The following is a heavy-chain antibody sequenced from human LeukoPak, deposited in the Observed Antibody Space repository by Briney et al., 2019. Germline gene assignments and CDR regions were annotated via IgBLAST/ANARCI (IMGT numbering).Heavy chain of an antibody. J-gene: IGHJ4*02. V-gene: IGHV1-69*04. Sequence: GSSVKVSCKASGGTFSSYAISWVRQAPGQGLEWMGRIIPIFGIANYAQKFQGRVTITAGKSTSTAYMELSSLRSEDTAVYYCARAADPDFDYWGQGTLVTVSS. CDR3: ARAADPDFDY. CDR2: IIPIFGIA. CDR1: GGTFSSYA.